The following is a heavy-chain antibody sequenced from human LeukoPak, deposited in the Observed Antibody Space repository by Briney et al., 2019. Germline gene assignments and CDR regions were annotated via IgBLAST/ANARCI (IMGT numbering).Heavy chain of an antibody. CDR1: GYTFTCYY. V-gene: IGHV1-2*02. CDR3: ARDEDYYYDSMLRFDP. CDR2: INPNSGGT. D-gene: IGHD3-22*01. J-gene: IGHJ5*02. Sequence: ASVKVSCKASGYTFTCYYMHWVRQAPGQGLEWMGWINPNSGGTNYAQKFQGRVTMTRDTSISTAYMGLSRLRSDDTAVYYCARDEDYYYDSMLRFDPWGQGTLVTVSS.